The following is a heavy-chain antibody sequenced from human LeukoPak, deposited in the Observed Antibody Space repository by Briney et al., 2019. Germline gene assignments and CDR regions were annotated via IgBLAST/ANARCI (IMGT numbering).Heavy chain of an antibody. D-gene: IGHD6-25*01. Sequence: GGSLRLSCAASGFTFSSYAMSWVRQAPGKGLEWVSAISGSGGSTYYADSVKGRFTIFRDNSKNTLYLQMNSLRTEDSAVYYCVEDSGTWAFDSWGQGTLVTVSS. CDR3: VEDSGTWAFDS. J-gene: IGHJ4*02. CDR1: GFTFSSYA. V-gene: IGHV3-23*01. CDR2: ISGSGGST.